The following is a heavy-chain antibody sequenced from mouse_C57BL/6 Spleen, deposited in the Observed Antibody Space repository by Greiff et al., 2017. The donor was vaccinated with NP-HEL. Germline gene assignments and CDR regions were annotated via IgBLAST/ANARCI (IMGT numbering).Heavy chain of an antibody. Sequence: EVQLQQSGPELVKPGASVKIPCKASGYTFTDYNMDWVKQSHGKSLEWIGDINPNNGGTIYNQKFKGKATLTVAKSSSTAYMELRSLTSEDTAVYYCARYTTVVATAYFDVWGTGTTVTVSS. CDR2: INPNNGGT. CDR1: GYTFTDYN. D-gene: IGHD1-1*01. J-gene: IGHJ1*03. V-gene: IGHV1-18*01. CDR3: ARYTTVVATAYFDV.